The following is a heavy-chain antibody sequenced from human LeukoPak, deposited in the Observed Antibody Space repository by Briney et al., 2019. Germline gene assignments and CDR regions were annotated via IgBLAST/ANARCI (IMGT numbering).Heavy chain of an antibody. CDR1: GGSISSGGYY. CDR3: ARDRVLVAFDI. V-gene: IGHV4-31*03. CDR2: IYYSGST. Sequence: PSETLSLTCTVSGGSISSGGYYWSWIRQHPGKGLEWIGYIYYSGSTYYNPSLKSRVTISVDTSKNQFSLKLSSVTAADTAVYYCARDRVLVAFDIWGQGTMVTVSS. J-gene: IGHJ3*02. D-gene: IGHD6-6*01.